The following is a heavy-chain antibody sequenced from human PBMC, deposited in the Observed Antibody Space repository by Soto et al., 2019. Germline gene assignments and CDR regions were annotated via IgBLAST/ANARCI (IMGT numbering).Heavy chain of an antibody. CDR1: GFTFSSYW. D-gene: IGHD3-10*01. Sequence: GGALRLFCAASGFTFSSYWMSWVRQAPGKGLEWVANIKQDGSEKYYVDSVRGRFTISRDNAKNSLYLQMNSLRAEDTAVYYCARGSWWFGELSPYDYWGQGTLVTVSS. CDR3: ARGSWWFGELSPYDY. V-gene: IGHV3-7*03. CDR2: IKQDGSEK. J-gene: IGHJ4*02.